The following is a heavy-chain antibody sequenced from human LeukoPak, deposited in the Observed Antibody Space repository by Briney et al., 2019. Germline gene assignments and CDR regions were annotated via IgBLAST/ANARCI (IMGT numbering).Heavy chain of an antibody. CDR1: GYTFTSHY. CDR2: INPSGGST. D-gene: IGHD3-22*01. CDR3: ARPLGSGYFDY. Sequence: ASVKVSCKASGYTFTSHYMHWVRQAPGQGLEWMGIINPSGGSTSYAQKFQGRVTMTRDMSTSTVYMELSSLRSEDTAVYYCARPLGSGYFDYWGQGTLVTVSS. V-gene: IGHV1-46*01. J-gene: IGHJ4*02.